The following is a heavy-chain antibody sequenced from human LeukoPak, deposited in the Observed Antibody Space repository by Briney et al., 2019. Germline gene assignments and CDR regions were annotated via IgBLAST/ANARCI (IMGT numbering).Heavy chain of an antibody. D-gene: IGHD2-15*01. CDR1: GSTFSSYA. J-gene: IGHJ4*02. CDR2: IIPILNIA. V-gene: IGHV1-69*04. CDR3: ARDNPPFCNGGTCYSY. Sequence: SVKVFCKASGSTFSSYAISWVRLDPGQGLEWIGRIIPILNIANYAQKFQGRVTIVADESTSTAYMELSSLRSEDTAVYYCARDNPPFCNGGTCYSYWGQGTLVTVSS.